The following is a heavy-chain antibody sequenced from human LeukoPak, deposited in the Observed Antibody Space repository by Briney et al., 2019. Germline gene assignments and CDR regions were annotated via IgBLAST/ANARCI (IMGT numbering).Heavy chain of an antibody. J-gene: IGHJ1*01. D-gene: IGHD3-22*01. CDR2: IYHSGST. CDR1: GGSISSFY. Sequence: PSETLSLTCTVSGGSISSFYWSWIRQPPGKGLEWIGSIYHSGSTYYNPSLKSRVTISVDTSKNQFSLKLSSVTAADTAVYYCARAVGYYDSSGYYHEYFQHWGQGTLVTVSS. CDR3: ARAVGYYDSSGYYHEYFQH. V-gene: IGHV4-38-2*02.